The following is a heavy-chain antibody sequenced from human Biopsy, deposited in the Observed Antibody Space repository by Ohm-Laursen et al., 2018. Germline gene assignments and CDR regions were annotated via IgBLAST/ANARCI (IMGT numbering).Heavy chain of an antibody. D-gene: IGHD3-10*01. Sequence: TLSLTCTVTDGSISNIINYWGWIRQPLGKGLEWLGSIYHTGITDYNPSLKSRAPISVDTSNNHFSLNLSSLTAADTAVYYCARHSFGSGRDFWGQGTLVTVSS. CDR1: DGSISNIINY. J-gene: IGHJ4*02. CDR3: ARHSFGSGRDF. CDR2: IYHTGIT. V-gene: IGHV4-39*01.